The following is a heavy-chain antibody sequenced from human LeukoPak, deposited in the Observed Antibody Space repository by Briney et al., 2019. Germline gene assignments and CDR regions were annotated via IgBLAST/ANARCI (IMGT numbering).Heavy chain of an antibody. V-gene: IGHV3-48*03. CDR1: GFTFSSFE. J-gene: IGHJ4*02. D-gene: IGHD4-23*01. Sequence: GRSLRLACAAPGFTFSSFEMNWVRHAPGKGLEWVSYISCSGSTIYYADSVKGRFTISRDNAKNSLYLQMNSLRAEDTAGYYCARDYRVTNGYGGTHFDYWGQGALVTVSS. CDR2: ISCSGSTI. CDR3: ARDYRVTNGYGGTHFDY.